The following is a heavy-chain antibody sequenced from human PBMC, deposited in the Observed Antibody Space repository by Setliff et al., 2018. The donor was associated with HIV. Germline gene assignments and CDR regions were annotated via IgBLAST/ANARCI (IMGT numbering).Heavy chain of an antibody. Sequence: PGGSLRLSCAASGFTFTTDAMNWVRQAPGKGLEWVSSITESGGTYYADSVKGRFTISRDTSKNTVYLQMNSLTSEDTAIYYCALDLPGPAITSGWMKNWFDPWGQGTLVTVSS. CDR3: ALDLPGPAITSGWMKNWFDP. CDR1: GFTFTTDA. D-gene: IGHD6-19*01. V-gene: IGHV3-23*01. CDR2: ITESGGT. J-gene: IGHJ5*02.